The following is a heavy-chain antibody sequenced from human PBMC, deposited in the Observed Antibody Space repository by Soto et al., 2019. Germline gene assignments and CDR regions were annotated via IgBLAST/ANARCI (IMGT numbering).Heavy chain of an antibody. CDR2: IDPSDSQT. CDR3: ARQIYDSDTGPNFQYYFDS. CDR1: GYSFAGYW. D-gene: IGHD3-22*01. V-gene: IGHV5-10-1*01. J-gene: IGHJ4*02. Sequence: PGESLNISCKVSGYSFAGYWITWVLQKPGKGLEWMGRIDPSDSQTYYSPSFRGHVTISATKSITTVFLQWSSLRASDTAMYYCARQIYDSDTGPNFQYYFDSWGQGTPVTVS.